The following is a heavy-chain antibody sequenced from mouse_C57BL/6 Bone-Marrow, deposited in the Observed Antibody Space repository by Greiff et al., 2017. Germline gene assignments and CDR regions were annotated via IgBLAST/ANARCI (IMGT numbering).Heavy chain of an antibody. CDR1: GYTFTDYN. CDR3: ARGVDDCDGGYCAD. D-gene: IGHD2-4*01. CDR2: INPNTGGT. J-gene: IGHJ1*03. V-gene: IGHV1-18*01. Sequence: EVQLLQSGPELVKPGASVKISCKASGYTFTDYNMDWVQQSQGKSLEWIGDINPNTGGTNYNQKFKGKATLTVDKSTSTAYVELRSLTSEDTAVSYCARGVDDCDGGYCADWGTGTTVTVSS.